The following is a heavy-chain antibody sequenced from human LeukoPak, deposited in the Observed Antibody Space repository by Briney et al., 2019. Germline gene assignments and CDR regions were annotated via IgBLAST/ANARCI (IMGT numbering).Heavy chain of an antibody. D-gene: IGHD2-2*01. CDR1: GYTLTSYY. CDR2: INPSGDST. CDR3: ARDCSSTSCRELLGY. J-gene: IGHJ4*02. V-gene: IGHV1-46*01. Sequence: ASVKVSCKASGYTLTSYYMHWMRQAPGQGLEWMGIINPSGDSTTYAQKFQGRVTMTRDTSTNTDYMELSSLRSEDTAVYYCARDCSSTSCRELLGYWGQGTLVTVSS.